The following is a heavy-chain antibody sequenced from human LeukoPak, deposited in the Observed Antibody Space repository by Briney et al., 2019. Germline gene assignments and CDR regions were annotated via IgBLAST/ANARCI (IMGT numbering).Heavy chain of an antibody. J-gene: IGHJ4*02. CDR3: ATAYYDILTGYYHFDY. CDR1: GYTLTELS. V-gene: IGHV1-24*01. D-gene: IGHD3-9*01. CDR2: FDPEDGET. Sequence: ASVKVSCKVSGYTLTELSMHWVRQAPGKGLEWMGGFDPEDGETIYAQKFQGRVTMTEDTSTDTAYMELSSLGSEDTAVYYCATAYYDILTGYYHFDYWGQGTLVTVSS.